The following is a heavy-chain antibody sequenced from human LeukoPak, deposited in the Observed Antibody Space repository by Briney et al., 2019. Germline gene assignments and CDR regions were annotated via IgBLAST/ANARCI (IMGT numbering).Heavy chain of an antibody. D-gene: IGHD3-9*01. V-gene: IGHV1-2*02. CDR3: ARNFDMKGFDP. Sequence: AASVKVSCKASGYTFTGYYMNWVRQAPGQGLEWMGWINSDSVFTKYAQKFQGRVTMTRDTSITTVYMDLTRLTSDDTAVYYCARNFDMKGFDPWGQGTLVTVSS. J-gene: IGHJ5*02. CDR1: GYTFTGYY. CDR2: INSDSVFT.